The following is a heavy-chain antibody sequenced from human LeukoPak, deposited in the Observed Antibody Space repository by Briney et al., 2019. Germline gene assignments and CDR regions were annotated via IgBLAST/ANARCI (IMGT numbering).Heavy chain of an antibody. J-gene: IGHJ4*02. CDR3: VAEDTY. CDR2: IHSGGGT. CDR1: GLSVTNTY. V-gene: IGHV3-53*01. D-gene: IGHD5-18*01. Sequence: PGGSLRLSCADSGLSVTNTYMTWVRPAPGKGLEWVSVIHSGGGTNYADSLKGRFSISRDNSKNTLYLQMNSLRAEDTAVYYCVAEDTYWGQGTLVTVSS.